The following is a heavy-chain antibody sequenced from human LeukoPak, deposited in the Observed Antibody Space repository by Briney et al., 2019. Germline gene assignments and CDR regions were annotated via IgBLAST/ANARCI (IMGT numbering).Heavy chain of an antibody. CDR2: IFHTGST. Sequence: SGTLSLTCAVSGGSISSSNWWSWVRQSPGKGLEWIGEIFHTGSTNYNPSLKSRVTISVDKSKNQFSLKLTSVTAADTAVYYCAKSRGITGTTIRYYYYAMDVWGQGTTVTVSS. CDR3: AKSRGITGTTIRYYYYAMDV. D-gene: IGHD1-7*01. V-gene: IGHV4-4*02. J-gene: IGHJ6*02. CDR1: GGSISSSNW.